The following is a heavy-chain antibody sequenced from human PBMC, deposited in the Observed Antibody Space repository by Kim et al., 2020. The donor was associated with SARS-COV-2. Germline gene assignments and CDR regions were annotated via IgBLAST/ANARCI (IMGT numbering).Heavy chain of an antibody. D-gene: IGHD2-15*01. Sequence: SETLSLTCTVSSGSIRSSNYYWGWIRQPPGKGLEWIGSIYHSGTTYSNPSLKSRVTVSVDTSKNQFSLKLSSVTAADTAVYYCASYRESHCSGGGCYAGLDYWGQGTLVTVSS. V-gene: IGHV4-39*01. CDR2: IYHSGTT. CDR3: ASYRESHCSGGGCYAGLDY. CDR1: SGSIRSSNYY. J-gene: IGHJ4*02.